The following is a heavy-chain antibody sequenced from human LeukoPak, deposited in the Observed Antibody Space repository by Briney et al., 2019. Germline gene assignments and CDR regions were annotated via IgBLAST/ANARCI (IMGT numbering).Heavy chain of an antibody. CDR1: GGSISSYY. J-gene: IGHJ4*02. CDR2: IYTSGST. Sequence: PSETLSLTCTVSGGSISSYYWSWIRQPAGKGLEWIGRIYTSGSTNYNPSLKSRATISVDKSKNQFSLKLSSVTAADTAVYYCARERYYYDSSGYYYYFDYWGQGTLVTVSS. D-gene: IGHD3-22*01. V-gene: IGHV4-4*07. CDR3: ARERYYYDSSGYYYYFDY.